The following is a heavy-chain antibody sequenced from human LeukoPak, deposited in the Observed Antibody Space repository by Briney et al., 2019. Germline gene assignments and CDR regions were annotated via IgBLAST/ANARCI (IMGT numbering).Heavy chain of an antibody. CDR1: GGTFSSYA. J-gene: IGHJ4*02. V-gene: IGHV1-46*01. D-gene: IGHD5-18*01. CDR2: INPSGGST. CDR3: ATDSYGLSCFDY. Sequence: GASVKVSCKASGGTFSSYAISWVRQAPGQGLEWMGIINPSGGSTSYAQKFQGRVAMTRDTSTSTVYMELSSLRSEDTAVYYCATDSYGLSCFDYWGQGTLVTVSS.